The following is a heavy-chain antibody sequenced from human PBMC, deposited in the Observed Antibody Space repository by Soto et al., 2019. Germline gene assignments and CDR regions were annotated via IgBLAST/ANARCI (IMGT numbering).Heavy chain of an antibody. CDR2: INHSGST. D-gene: IGHD5-18*01. V-gene: IGHV4-34*01. CDR3: ARGGGYSFGFDYYYGMDV. J-gene: IGHJ6*02. Sequence: WETLSLTCDVYAGSFSGYYWSWIRQPPGKGLEWIGEINHSGSTNYNPSLKSRTTISAHTSKNQLSLKVSSVTAADTAVYYCARGGGYSFGFDYYYGMDVWGQGTTVTVSS. CDR1: AGSFSGYY.